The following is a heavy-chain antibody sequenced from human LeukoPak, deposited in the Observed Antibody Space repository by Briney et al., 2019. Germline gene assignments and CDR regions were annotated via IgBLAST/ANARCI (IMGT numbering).Heavy chain of an antibody. CDR2: INPSGGST. CDR3: ARDPYSSGAH. J-gene: IGHJ4*02. Sequence: ASVKVSCKASGYTFTSYGISWVRQAPGQGLEWMGIINPSGGSTSYAQKFQGRVTMTRDTSTSTVYMELSSLRSEDTAVYYCARDPYSSGAHWGQGTLVTVSS. CDR1: GYTFTSYG. V-gene: IGHV1-46*01. D-gene: IGHD6-19*01.